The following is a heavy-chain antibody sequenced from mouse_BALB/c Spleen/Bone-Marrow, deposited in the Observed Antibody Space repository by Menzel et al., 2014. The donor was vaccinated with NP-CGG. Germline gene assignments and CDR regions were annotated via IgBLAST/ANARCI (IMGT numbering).Heavy chain of an antibody. CDR3: ARRIYYAMGY. CDR1: GYAFTNYL. Sequence: QVQLQQSGAELVRPGTSVKVSCKASGYAFTNYLIEWIRQRPEQGLEWIGVLNPGSGGTNYNEKFKGKATLTADKSSSTAYMQLSSLTSDDSAVYFCARRIYYAMGYWGRGTALTVSS. D-gene: IGHD2-1*01. J-gene: IGHJ2*01. CDR2: LNPGSGGT. V-gene: IGHV1-54*01.